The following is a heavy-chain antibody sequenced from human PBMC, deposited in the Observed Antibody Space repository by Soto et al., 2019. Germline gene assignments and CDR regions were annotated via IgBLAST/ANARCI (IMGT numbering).Heavy chain of an antibody. CDR3: ARALFAGGPGANWFDP. D-gene: IGHD3-16*01. Sequence: PGGSLRLSCAASGFTFSSYAMHWVRQAPGKGLEWVAVISYDGSNKYYADSVKGRFTISRDNSKNTLYLQMNSLRAEDTAVYYCARALFAGGPGANWFDPWGQGTLVTVSS. V-gene: IGHV3-30-3*01. CDR2: ISYDGSNK. J-gene: IGHJ5*02. CDR1: GFTFSSYA.